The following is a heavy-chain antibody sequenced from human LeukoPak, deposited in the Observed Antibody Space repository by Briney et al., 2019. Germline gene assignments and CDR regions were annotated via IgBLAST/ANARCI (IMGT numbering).Heavy chain of an antibody. D-gene: IGHD3-3*01. Sequence: GGSLRLSCAASGFTFSSYSMNWVRQAPGKGLDWVSYISSSSTIYYADSVKGRFTISRDNAKNSLYLQMNSLRAEDTVVYYCARDDYDFWSGSSHWGQGTLVTVSS. CDR1: GFTFSSYS. J-gene: IGHJ1*01. CDR2: ISSSSTI. CDR3: ARDDYDFWSGSSH. V-gene: IGHV3-48*01.